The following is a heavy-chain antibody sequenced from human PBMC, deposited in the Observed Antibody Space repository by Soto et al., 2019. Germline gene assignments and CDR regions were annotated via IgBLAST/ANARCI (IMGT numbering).Heavy chain of an antibody. J-gene: IGHJ6*03. V-gene: IGHV4-31*02. D-gene: IGHD1-26*01. CDR2: IYDSGSA. Sequence: WTWIRQHPGKGLEWIGYIYDSGSAFYNPSLKSRVTMSVDTSKNQISLNLRSVTAADTAVFYCARGILRPNHYMDVWGKGTAVAVSS. CDR3: ARGILRPNHYMDV.